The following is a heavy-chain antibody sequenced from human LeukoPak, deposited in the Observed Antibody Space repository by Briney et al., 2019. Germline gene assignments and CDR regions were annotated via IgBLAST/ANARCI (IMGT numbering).Heavy chain of an antibody. D-gene: IGHD1-26*01. CDR2: VIPILGTT. CDR1: GSTFSRSA. CDR3: ARDDGSATMGFDS. V-gene: IGHV1-69*05. J-gene: IGHJ4*02. Sequence: SVKVSCKASGSTFSRSAISWVRQAPGQGLQWMGGVIPILGTTNYAQRFQDRVSITTDDSTSTSYMEFRSLRSVDTAVYHCARDDGSATMGFDSWGQGTLVTVSS.